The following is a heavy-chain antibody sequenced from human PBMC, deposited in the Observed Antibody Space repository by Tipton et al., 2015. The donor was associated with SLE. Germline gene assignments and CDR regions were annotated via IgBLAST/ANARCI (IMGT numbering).Heavy chain of an antibody. CDR2: FYYSGST. Sequence: TLSLTCTVSGGSISSYYWSWIRQPPGKGLEWIGYFYYSGSTNYHPSLKSRVTISVDTSKNQFSLKLSSVTAADTAVYYCARYGTYDGSRYFQHWGQGTLVTISS. CDR3: ARYGTYDGSRYFQH. J-gene: IGHJ1*01. D-gene: IGHD1-26*01. CDR1: GGSISSYY. V-gene: IGHV4-59*01.